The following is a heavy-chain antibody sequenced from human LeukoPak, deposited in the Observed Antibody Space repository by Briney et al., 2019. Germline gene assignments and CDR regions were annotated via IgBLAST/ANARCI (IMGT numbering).Heavy chain of an antibody. J-gene: IGHJ4*02. D-gene: IGHD3-10*01. V-gene: IGHV4-39*07. CDR2: IYYSGST. Sequence: SETLSLTCTVSGGSISSSSYYWGWIRQPPGKGLEWIGSIYYSGSTYYNPSLKSRVTISVDTSKNQFSLKLSSVTAADTAVYYCARGRGLYYGSGSFYWGQGTLVTVSS. CDR1: GGSISSSSYY. CDR3: ARGRGLYYGSGSFY.